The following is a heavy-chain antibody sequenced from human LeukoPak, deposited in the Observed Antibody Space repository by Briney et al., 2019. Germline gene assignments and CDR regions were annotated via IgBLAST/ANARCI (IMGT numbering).Heavy chain of an antibody. D-gene: IGHD3-3*01. J-gene: IGHJ3*02. CDR1: GFTFSSYS. CDR3: ARSGFWSGYYEGDAFDI. V-gene: IGHV3-21*01. Sequence: GGSLRLSCAASGFTFSSYSMNWVRQAPGKGLEWVSSISSSSSYIYYADSVKGRFTISRDNAKNSLYLQMNSLRAEDTAVYYCARSGFWSGYYEGDAFDIWGQGTMVTVSS. CDR2: ISSSSSYI.